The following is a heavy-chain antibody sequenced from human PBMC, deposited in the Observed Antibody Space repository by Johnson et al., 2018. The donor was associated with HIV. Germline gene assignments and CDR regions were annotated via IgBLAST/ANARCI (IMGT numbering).Heavy chain of an antibody. D-gene: IGHD6-13*01. CDR2: ISWHSGSI. V-gene: IGHV3-9*01. CDR3: SKDRLRIAPHAFDI. Sequence: VQLVESGGCLVQPGRSLRHSCAASGFTCDDYTLHWVRHAPGNGLECVSGISWHSGSIAYADSVTGRFTISRDNAQNSLYLQMNSLRAEDTALYYWSKDRLRIAPHAFDIWGQGTMVTVSS. J-gene: IGHJ3*02. CDR1: GFTCDDYT.